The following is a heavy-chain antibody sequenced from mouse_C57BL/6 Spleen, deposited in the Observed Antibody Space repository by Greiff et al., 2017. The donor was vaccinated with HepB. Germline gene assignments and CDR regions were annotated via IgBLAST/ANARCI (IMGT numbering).Heavy chain of an antibody. D-gene: IGHD2-2*01. CDR3: ARDAVTTRFAY. CDR1: GYSITSGYY. CDR2: ISYDGSN. V-gene: IGHV3-6*01. Sequence: ESGPGLVKPSQSLSLTCSVTGYSITSGYYWNWIRQFPGNKLEWMGYISYDGSNNYNPSLKNRISITRDTSKNQFFLKLNSVTTEDTATYYCARDAVTTRFAYWGQGTLVTVSA. J-gene: IGHJ3*01.